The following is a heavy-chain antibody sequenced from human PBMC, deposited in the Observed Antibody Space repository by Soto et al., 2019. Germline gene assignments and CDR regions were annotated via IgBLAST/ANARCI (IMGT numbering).Heavy chain of an antibody. CDR1: GASVNSGSYY. V-gene: IGHV4-61*01. CDR2: IYFTGST. Sequence: QVQLQESGPGLVKPSETLFLTCSVSGASVNSGSYYWTWVRQPPGKGLEFIGYIYFTGSTNYNPSLKRRATISVDPSKIQFSLTLTSVTAADTAMYYCARMTTVTKIDYWGQGTPVSVSS. CDR3: ARMTTVTKIDY. D-gene: IGHD4-17*01. J-gene: IGHJ4*02.